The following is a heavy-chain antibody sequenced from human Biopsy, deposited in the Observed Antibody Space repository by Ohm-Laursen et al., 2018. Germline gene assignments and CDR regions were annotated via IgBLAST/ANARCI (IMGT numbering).Heavy chain of an antibody. Sequence: GTLSLTCTVSGDSVSSGSFYWTWIRQPPGQGLEYIEYIYDRGSTATYNPSLENRGTMSVDMPKNQCSLKLSSVTAADMAIYYCARGMRSSGWPYFDSWGQGTLVTVSS. J-gene: IGHJ4*02. CDR2: IYDRGSTA. V-gene: IGHV4-61*01. CDR1: GDSVSSGSFY. CDR3: ARGMRSSGWPYFDS. D-gene: IGHD6-19*01.